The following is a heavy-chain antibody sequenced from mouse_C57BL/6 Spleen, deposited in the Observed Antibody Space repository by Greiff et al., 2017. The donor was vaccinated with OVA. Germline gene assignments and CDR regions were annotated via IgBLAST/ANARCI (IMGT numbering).Heavy chain of an antibody. D-gene: IGHD2-1*01. V-gene: IGHV7-3*01. Sequence: EVHLVESGGGLVQPGGSLSLSCAASGFTFTDYYMSWVRQPPGKALEWLGFIRNKANGYTTEYSASVKGRFTISRDNSQSILYLQMNARRAEDSATYYCARRGNYGAMDYWGQGTSVTVSS. CDR2: IRNKANGYTT. J-gene: IGHJ4*01. CDR1: GFTFTDYY. CDR3: ARRGNYGAMDY.